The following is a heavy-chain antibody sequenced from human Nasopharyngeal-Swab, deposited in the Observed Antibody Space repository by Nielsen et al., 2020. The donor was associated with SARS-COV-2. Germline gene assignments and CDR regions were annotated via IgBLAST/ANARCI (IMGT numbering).Heavy chain of an antibody. CDR3: ATRSASWTRGDY. D-gene: IGHD2-2*01. CDR2: IGTAGDT. J-gene: IGHJ4*02. Sequence: GESLKISCAASGFTFSSYDMHWVRQATGKGLEWVSAIGTAGDTYYPGSVKGRFTISRENAKNSLYLQMNSLRAGDTAVYYCATRSASWTRGDYWGQGTLVTVSS. CDR1: GFTFSSYD. V-gene: IGHV3-13*04.